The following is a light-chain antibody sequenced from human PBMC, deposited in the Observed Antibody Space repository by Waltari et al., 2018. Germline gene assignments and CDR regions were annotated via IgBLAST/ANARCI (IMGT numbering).Light chain of an antibody. CDR3: GTWDSSLSAWV. Sequence: QSVLTQPPSVSAAPGQKVTISCSGSSSNIGNNYVSWYQQLPGTAPKHLIYENNKRPSGSPDRFSGSKSGTSATLGITGRQTGDEADYYCGTWDSSLSAWVFGGGTKLTVL. V-gene: IGLV1-51*01. CDR2: ENN. CDR1: SSNIGNNY. J-gene: IGLJ3*02.